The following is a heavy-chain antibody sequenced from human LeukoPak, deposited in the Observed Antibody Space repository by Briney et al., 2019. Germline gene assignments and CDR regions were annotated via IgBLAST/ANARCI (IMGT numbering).Heavy chain of an antibody. J-gene: IGHJ3*02. CDR1: GFIVSGKY. V-gene: IGHV3-53*01. CDR2: IRSDGST. D-gene: IGHD3-22*01. CDR3: AREGSFDSSGYNDALDI. Sequence: GGSLRLSCAASGFIVSGKYMSWVRQAPGKGLEWVSVIRSDGSTSYANSVKGRFTISRDNSKNTLYLQMNSLRAEDTAVYYCAREGSFDSSGYNDALDIWGQGTMVTVSA.